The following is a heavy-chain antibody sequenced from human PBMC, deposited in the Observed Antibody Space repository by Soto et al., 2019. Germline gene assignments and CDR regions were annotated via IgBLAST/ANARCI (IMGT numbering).Heavy chain of an antibody. CDR2: INHSGST. CDR1: GGSFSGYY. Sequence: PSETLSLTCAVYGGSFSGYYWSWIRQPPGKGLEWIGEINHSGSTNYNPSLKSRVTISVDTSKNQFSLKLSSVTAADTAVYYCARGLVVRLWFGELLPYYYGMDVWGQGTTVTSP. CDR3: ARGLVVRLWFGELLPYYYGMDV. D-gene: IGHD3-10*01. V-gene: IGHV4-34*01. J-gene: IGHJ6*02.